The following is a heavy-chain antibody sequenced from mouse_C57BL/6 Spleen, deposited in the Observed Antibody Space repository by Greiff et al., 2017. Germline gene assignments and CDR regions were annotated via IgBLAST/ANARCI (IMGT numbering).Heavy chain of an antibody. V-gene: IGHV7-3*01. J-gene: IGHJ3*01. D-gene: IGHD2-2*01. CDR3: SRYGYDAGFAY. CDR2: IRNKANGYTT. CDR1: GFTFTDYY. Sequence: EVQLVESGGGLVQPGGSLSLSCAASGFTFTDYYMSWVRQPPGQALEWLGFIRNKANGYTTEYSASVKGRFTISRDNSQSILYLQMNALRAEDSATYYCSRYGYDAGFAYWGQGTLVTVSA.